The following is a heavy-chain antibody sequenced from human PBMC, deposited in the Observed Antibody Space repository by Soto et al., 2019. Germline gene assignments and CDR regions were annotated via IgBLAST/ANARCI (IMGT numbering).Heavy chain of an antibody. D-gene: IGHD6-19*01. V-gene: IGHV6-1*01. CDR1: GDSVSSKSAG. Sequence: LSQTLSLTCAISGDSVSSKSAGWNWIRQSPSRGLEWLGRTYYRSKWYSEYAVSVKGRITINPDTSKNQFSLQLNSVTPEDTALYYCARAGQWLFDYWGQGTLVTVS. CDR3: ARAGQWLFDY. CDR2: TYYRSKWYS. J-gene: IGHJ4*02.